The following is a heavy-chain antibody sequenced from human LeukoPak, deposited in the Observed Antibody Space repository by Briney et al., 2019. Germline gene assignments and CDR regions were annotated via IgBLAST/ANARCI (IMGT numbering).Heavy chain of an antibody. CDR2: IKSKTDGGTT. J-gene: IGHJ6*03. V-gene: IGHV3-15*01. Sequence: GGSLRLSCAASGFTFNRHWMTWVRQAPGKGLEWVGRIKSKTDGGTTDYAAPVKGRFTISRDDSKNTLYLQMNSLKTEDTAVYYCTTAGGDYAWSYYYMDVWGKGTTVTISS. CDR3: TTAGGDYAWSYYYMDV. CDR1: GFTFNRHW. D-gene: IGHD4-17*01.